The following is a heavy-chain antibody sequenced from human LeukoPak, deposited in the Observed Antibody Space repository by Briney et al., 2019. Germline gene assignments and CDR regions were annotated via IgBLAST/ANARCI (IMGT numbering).Heavy chain of an antibody. J-gene: IGHJ4*02. V-gene: IGHV3-23*01. CDR3: AKDRTTVVTKYNFDY. D-gene: IGHD4-23*01. CDR1: GFAFKTYA. CDR2: ISASGGST. Sequence: GGSLRLSCAASGFAFKTYAMSWVRQAPGKGLEWVSDISASGGSTHYADSVKGRFTISRDNSKNTLYLQMNSLRAEDTAVYYCAKDRTTVVTKYNFDYWGQGTLVTVSS.